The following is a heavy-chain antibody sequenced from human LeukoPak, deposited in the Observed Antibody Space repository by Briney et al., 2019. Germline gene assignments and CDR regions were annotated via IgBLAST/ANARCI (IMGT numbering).Heavy chain of an antibody. Sequence: PSETLSLTCTVSGDSISRYYWSWIRQPAGKGLEWIGRIYTSGSTNYNPSLKSRVTISVDTSKNQFSLKLSSVTAADTAVYYCARTYYDSSGYLVYFDYWGQGTLVTVSS. CDR1: GDSISRYY. J-gene: IGHJ4*02. CDR3: ARTYYDSSGYLVYFDY. V-gene: IGHV4-4*07. D-gene: IGHD3-22*01. CDR2: IYTSGST.